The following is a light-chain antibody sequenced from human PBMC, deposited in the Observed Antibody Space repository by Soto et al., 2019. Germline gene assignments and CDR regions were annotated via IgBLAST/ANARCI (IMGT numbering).Light chain of an antibody. CDR2: DAS. CDR1: QRVSSY. V-gene: IGKV3-11*01. CDR3: QQRSNWPLWT. Sequence: EIVLTQSPATLSLSPGDRATLSCRASQRVSSYLAWYQQKPGQAPRLLIYDASNRATGIPARFSGSGSETDFTLAISSLEPEDFGVYYCQQRSNWPLWTFGQGTKVELK. J-gene: IGKJ1*01.